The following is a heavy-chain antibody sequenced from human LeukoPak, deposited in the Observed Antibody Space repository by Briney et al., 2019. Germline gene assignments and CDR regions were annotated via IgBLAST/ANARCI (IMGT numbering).Heavy chain of an antibody. V-gene: IGHV4-4*07. J-gene: IGHJ5*02. Sequence: SETLSLTCTVSGGSISSNYWSWIRQPAGKGLEWIGRIYTSGSTNYNPSLKSQVTMSVDTSKKQFSLKLSSVTAADTAVYYCAREYSTGWYGGWFDPWGQGTLVIVSS. CDR2: IYTSGST. D-gene: IGHD6-19*01. CDR1: GGSISSNY. CDR3: AREYSTGWYGGWFDP.